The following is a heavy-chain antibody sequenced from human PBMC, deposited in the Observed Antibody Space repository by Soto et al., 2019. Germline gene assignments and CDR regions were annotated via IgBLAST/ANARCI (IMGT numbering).Heavy chain of an antibody. D-gene: IGHD6-6*01. CDR3: ARGRYSSSSGLIICDF. Sequence: QVHLQQWGAGLLKSSETLSLTCAVYAGSFSAYYWSWILQPPGKGLEWIAEINHSGSTRYNPSLESRVTISVDTSTNQISLKVTSVTAADTAVYFCARGRYSSSSGLIICDFWGQGTLVTVSS. CDR1: AGSFSAYY. J-gene: IGHJ4*02. V-gene: IGHV4-34*01. CDR2: INHSGST.